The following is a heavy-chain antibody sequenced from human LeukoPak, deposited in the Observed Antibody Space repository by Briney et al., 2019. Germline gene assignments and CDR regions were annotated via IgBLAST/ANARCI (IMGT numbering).Heavy chain of an antibody. V-gene: IGHV1-24*01. J-gene: IGHJ4*02. CDR3: ATALEGDVPSY. CDR2: FDPEDGET. CDR1: GGTFSSYA. Sequence: GASVKVSCKASGGTFSSYAISWVRQAPGQGLEWMGGFDPEDGETIYAQKFQGRVTMTEDTSTDTAYMELSSLRSEDTAVYYCATALEGDVPSYWGQGTLVTVSS. D-gene: IGHD3-16*01.